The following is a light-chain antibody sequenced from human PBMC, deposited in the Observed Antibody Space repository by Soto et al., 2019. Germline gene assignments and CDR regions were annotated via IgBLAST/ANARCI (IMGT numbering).Light chain of an antibody. J-gene: IGKJ1*01. CDR3: QQSYSTWT. Sequence: DIQMTQSPSSLSASVGDRVTITCRASQSISSYLNWYQHKPGKAPQVLIYAASSLQSGVPSRFSGSGSGTDFTLTISSLQPEDSATYYCQQSYSTWTFGQGTKVDIK. V-gene: IGKV1-39*01. CDR2: AAS. CDR1: QSISSY.